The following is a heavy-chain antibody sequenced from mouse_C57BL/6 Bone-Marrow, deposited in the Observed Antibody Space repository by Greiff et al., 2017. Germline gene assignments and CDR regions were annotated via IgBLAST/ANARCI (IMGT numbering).Heavy chain of an antibody. CDR2: ISSGGSYT. Sequence: EVKLVESGGDLVKPGGSLKLSCAASGFTFSSYGMSWVRQTPDKRLEWVATISSGGSYTSYPDSVKGRFTISRDNAKNTLYLQMSSLKSEDTAMYYCARTSYYGSRNWYFDVWGTGTTVTVSS. J-gene: IGHJ1*03. V-gene: IGHV5-6*01. D-gene: IGHD1-1*01. CDR3: ARTSYYGSRNWYFDV. CDR1: GFTFSSYG.